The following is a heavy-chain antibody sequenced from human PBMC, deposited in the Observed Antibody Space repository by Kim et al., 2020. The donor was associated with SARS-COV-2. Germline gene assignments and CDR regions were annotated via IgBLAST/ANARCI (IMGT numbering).Heavy chain of an antibody. D-gene: IGHD3-22*01. Sequence: STNYTPSPKSRLTISIDTSKNHLPLKLTSVTAADTAVYYCARVVITTGFDYWGQGTLVTVSS. J-gene: IGHJ4*02. CDR3: ARVVITTGFDY. CDR2: ST. V-gene: IGHV4-34*01.